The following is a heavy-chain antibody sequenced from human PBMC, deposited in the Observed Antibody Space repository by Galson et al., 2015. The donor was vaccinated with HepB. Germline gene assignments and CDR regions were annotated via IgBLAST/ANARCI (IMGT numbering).Heavy chain of an antibody. CDR3: ARGGGVIVGLNDAFDI. Sequence: SLRLSCAASGFTFSSYAMHWVRQAPGKGLEYVSAISSNGGSTYYANSVKGRFTISRDNSKNTLYLQMGSLRAEDMAVYYCARGGGVIVGLNDAFDIWGQGTMVTVSS. J-gene: IGHJ3*02. D-gene: IGHD1-26*01. V-gene: IGHV3-64*01. CDR1: GFTFSSYA. CDR2: ISSNGGST.